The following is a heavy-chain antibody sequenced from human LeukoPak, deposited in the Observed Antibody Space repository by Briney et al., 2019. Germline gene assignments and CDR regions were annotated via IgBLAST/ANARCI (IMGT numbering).Heavy chain of an antibody. CDR1: GGSVSSGSYY. V-gene: IGHV4-61*01. CDR2: IYYSGST. D-gene: IGHD6-19*01. Sequence: SETLSLTCTVSGGSVSSGSYYWSWIRQPPGKGLEWIGYIYYSGSTNYNPSLKSRVTISVDTSKNQFSLKLSSVTAADTAVYYCARDSSGWDYGYWGQGTLVTVSS. J-gene: IGHJ4*02. CDR3: ARDSSGWDYGY.